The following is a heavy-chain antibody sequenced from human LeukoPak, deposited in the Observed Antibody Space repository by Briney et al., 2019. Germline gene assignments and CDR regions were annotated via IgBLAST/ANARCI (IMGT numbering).Heavy chain of an antibody. CDR1: GYTFTVYY. CDR2: INPNSGGT. J-gene: IGHJ4*02. Sequence: ASVKVSCKASGYTFTVYYIHWVRQAPGQGLEWVGWINPNSGGTNYAQKFQGGVTMTRDTSISTAYMELSRLRSDDTAVYYCAKVGGYGSGSHFDYWGQGTLVTVSS. CDR3: AKVGGYGSGSHFDY. V-gene: IGHV1-2*02. D-gene: IGHD3-10*01.